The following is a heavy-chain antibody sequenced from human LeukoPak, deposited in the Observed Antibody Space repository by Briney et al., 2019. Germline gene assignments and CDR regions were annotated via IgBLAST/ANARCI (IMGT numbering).Heavy chain of an antibody. V-gene: IGHV3-74*01. Sequence: GGSLRLSCAVSGFTFRNYWMHWVRRAPGKGLEWVSRINRDGSTTKYADSVKGRFIVSRDNAKNTLNLQMNSLRAEDTAVYYCARDPESSSFDLWGRGALVTVSS. J-gene: IGHJ4*02. CDR2: INRDGSTT. D-gene: IGHD6-13*01. CDR3: ARDPESSSFDL. CDR1: GFTFRNYW.